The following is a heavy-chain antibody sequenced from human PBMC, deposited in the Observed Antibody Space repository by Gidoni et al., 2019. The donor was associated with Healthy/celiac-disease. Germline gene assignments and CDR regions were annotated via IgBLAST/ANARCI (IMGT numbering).Heavy chain of an antibody. V-gene: IGHV3-30*18. CDR2: ISYDGSNK. J-gene: IGHJ4*02. CDR3: AKLMSSSWYVDY. D-gene: IGHD6-13*01. Sequence: QVQLVESGGGVVQPGRSLRLSCAASGFTFSSYGMHWVRQAPGKGLEWVAVISYDGSNKYYADSVKGRFTISRDNSKNTLYLQMNSLRAEDTAVYYCAKLMSSSWYVDYWGQGTLVTVSS. CDR1: GFTFSSYG.